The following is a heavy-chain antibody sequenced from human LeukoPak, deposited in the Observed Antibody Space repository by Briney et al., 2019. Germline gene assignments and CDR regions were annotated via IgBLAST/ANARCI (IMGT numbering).Heavy chain of an antibody. J-gene: IGHJ4*02. CDR1: GFTFSSYS. CDR3: AREDSSGWFDY. V-gene: IGHV3-48*01. D-gene: IGHD6-19*01. CDR2: ISSSGAI. Sequence: PGGSLRLSCAASGFTFSSYSMNWVRQAPGKRLEWVSYISSSGAIHYADSVKGRFTISRDNAKNSLYLQMNSLRAEDTAVYYCAREDSSGWFDYWGQGTLVTVSS.